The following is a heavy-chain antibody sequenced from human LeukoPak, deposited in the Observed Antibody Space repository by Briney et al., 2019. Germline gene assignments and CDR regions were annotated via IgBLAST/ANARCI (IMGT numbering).Heavy chain of an antibody. CDR1: GGSISSGGYY. J-gene: IGHJ5*02. CDR2: IYYSGST. V-gene: IGHV4-31*03. CDR3: ARGATTVTNWFDP. D-gene: IGHD4-11*01. Sequence: PSETLSLTCTVSGGSISSGGYYWSWIRQHPGKGLEWIGYIYYSGSTYYNPSLKSRVTISVDTSKNQFSLKLSSVTAADTAVYYRARGATTVTNWFDPWGRGTLVTVSS.